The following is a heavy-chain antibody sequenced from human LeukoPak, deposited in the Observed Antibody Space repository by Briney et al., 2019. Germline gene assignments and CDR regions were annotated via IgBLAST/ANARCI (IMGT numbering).Heavy chain of an antibody. J-gene: IGHJ4*02. CDR1: GFSFDNYA. V-gene: IGHV3-23*01. Sequence: GGSLRLSCAASGFSFDNYAMSWVRQAPGKGLEWVSTISGTDDFTYYADSVKGRFTISRDNAKNSLYLHMDSLRAEDTAVYYCARGAYSSGWAYFDHWGQGTLVTVSS. CDR3: ARGAYSSGWAYFDH. D-gene: IGHD6-19*01. CDR2: ISGTDDFT.